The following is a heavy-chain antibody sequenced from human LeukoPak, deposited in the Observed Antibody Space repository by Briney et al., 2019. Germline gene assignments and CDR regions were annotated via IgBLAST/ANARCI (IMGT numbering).Heavy chain of an antibody. CDR1: GDSMSSRSYY. J-gene: IGHJ4*02. D-gene: IGHD1-26*01. V-gene: IGHV4-61*03. CDR3: ARVVGATGSSDY. CDR2: IYYIGST. Sequence: PSETLSLTCTVSGDSMSSRSYYWGWIRQPPGKGLEWIGYIYYIGSTNYNPSLKSRITISVDTSKSHFSLKLSSVTAADTAVYYCARVVGATGSSDYWGQGTLVTVSS.